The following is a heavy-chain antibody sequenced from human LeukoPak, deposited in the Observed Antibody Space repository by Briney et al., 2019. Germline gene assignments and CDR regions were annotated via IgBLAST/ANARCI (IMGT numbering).Heavy chain of an antibody. Sequence: ASVKVSCKASGYTFTSYDINWVRQATGQGLEWMGWMSPNSGNTGCAQKFQGRVTMTRNTSISTAYMELSSLRSEDTAVYYCARVWYYDILTGSAGDAFDIWGQGTMVTVSS. J-gene: IGHJ3*02. CDR1: GYTFTSYD. CDR2: MSPNSGNT. V-gene: IGHV1-8*01. CDR3: ARVWYYDILTGSAGDAFDI. D-gene: IGHD3-9*01.